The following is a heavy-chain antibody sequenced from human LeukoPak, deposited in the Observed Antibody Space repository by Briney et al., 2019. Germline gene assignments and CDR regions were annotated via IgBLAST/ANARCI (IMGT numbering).Heavy chain of an antibody. V-gene: IGHV2-70*11. Sequence: ESGPTLVNPTQTLTLTCTFSGFSLSTSEMCVSWIRQPPGKALEWLARIDWDDDKYYSTSLKTRLTISKDTSKTQVVLTTTNMDPVDTATYYCARRLRGNYYFDYWGQGTLVTVSS. D-gene: IGHD3-16*01. CDR1: GFSLSTSEMC. CDR3: ARRLRGNYYFDY. J-gene: IGHJ4*02. CDR2: IDWDDDK.